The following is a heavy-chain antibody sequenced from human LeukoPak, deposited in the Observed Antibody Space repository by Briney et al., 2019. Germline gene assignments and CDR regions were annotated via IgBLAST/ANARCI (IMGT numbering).Heavy chain of an antibody. CDR2: VSGSGGST. Sequence: GGSLRLSCAASGFTFSSYAMSWVRQASGKGLEWVSAVSGSGGSTYYADSVKGRFTISRDNSKNTLYLQMNSLRAEDTAVYYCAKETWIQLWLRYFDYWGQGTLVTVSS. J-gene: IGHJ4*02. D-gene: IGHD5-18*01. CDR3: AKETWIQLWLRYFDY. V-gene: IGHV3-23*01. CDR1: GFTFSSYA.